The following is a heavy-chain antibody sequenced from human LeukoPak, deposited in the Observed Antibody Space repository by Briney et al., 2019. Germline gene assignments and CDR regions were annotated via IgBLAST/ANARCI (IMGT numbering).Heavy chain of an antibody. CDR2: IHHSGST. D-gene: IGHD4-23*01. Sequence: PSETLSLTCSVFGGSISITTYWGWIRQPPGKGLEWIGSIHHSGSTYYNPSLKSRVTISVDTPKNQFSLKLSSVTAADTAVYYCARLLYDGSRVHWFDPWGQGTLVTVSS. V-gene: IGHV4-39*01. CDR3: ARLLYDGSRVHWFDP. J-gene: IGHJ5*02. CDR1: GGSISITTY.